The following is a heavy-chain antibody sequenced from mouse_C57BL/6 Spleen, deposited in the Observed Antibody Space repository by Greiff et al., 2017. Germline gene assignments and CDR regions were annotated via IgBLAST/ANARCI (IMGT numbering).Heavy chain of an antibody. Sequence: QVQLQQSGAELVKPGASVKISCKASGYAFSSYWMNWVKQRPGKGLEWIGQIYPGDGDTNYNGKFKGKATLTADKSSSTAYMQLSSLTSEDSAVYFCAGDCYGSQYYFDYWGQGTTLTVSS. J-gene: IGHJ2*01. V-gene: IGHV1-80*01. CDR3: AGDCYGSQYYFDY. D-gene: IGHD1-1*01. CDR2: IYPGDGDT. CDR1: GYAFSSYW.